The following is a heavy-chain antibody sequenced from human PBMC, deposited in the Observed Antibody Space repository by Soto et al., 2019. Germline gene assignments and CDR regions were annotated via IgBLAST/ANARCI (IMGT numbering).Heavy chain of an antibody. D-gene: IGHD1-26*01. Sequence: SVKVSCKASGGTFSSYTISWVRQAPGQGLEWMGRIIPILGIANYAQKFQGRVTITADKSTSTAYMELSTLRSDDTAVYYCARLYSGSRLDYWGQGTLVTVSS. J-gene: IGHJ4*02. CDR1: GGTFSSYT. CDR2: IIPILGIA. V-gene: IGHV1-69*02. CDR3: ARLYSGSRLDY.